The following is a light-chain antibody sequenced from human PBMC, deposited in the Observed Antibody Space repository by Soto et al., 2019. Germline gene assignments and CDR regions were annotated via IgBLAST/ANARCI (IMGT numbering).Light chain of an antibody. Sequence: EIVLTQSPGTLSLSLGERATLSCRASQSVSSSYLVWYQQKPGQAPRLLIYGASTRATGVPDRFSGSGSGPDFTLTISRLEPEDFAVYYCQQYGTSPEWTFGQGTKVEIK. CDR2: GAS. V-gene: IGKV3-20*01. CDR1: QSVSSSY. J-gene: IGKJ1*01. CDR3: QQYGTSPEWT.